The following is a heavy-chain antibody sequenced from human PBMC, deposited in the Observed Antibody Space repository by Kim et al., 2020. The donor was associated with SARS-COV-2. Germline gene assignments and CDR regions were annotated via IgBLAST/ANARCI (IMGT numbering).Heavy chain of an antibody. J-gene: IGHJ4*02. V-gene: IGHV1-46*01. D-gene: IGHD6-13*01. Sequence: LQGRRTVTRDTSTSTVYMELSSLRSDDTAVYYCARDYITAAGKEDFDYWGQGTLVTISS. CDR3: ARDYITAAGKEDFDY.